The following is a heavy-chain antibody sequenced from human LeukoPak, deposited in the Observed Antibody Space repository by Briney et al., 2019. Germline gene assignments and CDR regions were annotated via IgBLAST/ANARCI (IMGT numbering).Heavy chain of an antibody. CDR3: ARYYDYVWGSSTYYFDY. Sequence: KPSETLSLTCAVYGGSFSGYYWSWIRQPPGKGLEWIGEINHSGSTNYNPSLKSRVTISVDTSKNQFSLKLSSVTAADTAVYYCARYYDYVWGSSTYYFDYWGQGTLVTVSS. CDR1: GGSFSGYY. J-gene: IGHJ4*02. CDR2: INHSGST. D-gene: IGHD3-16*01. V-gene: IGHV4-34*01.